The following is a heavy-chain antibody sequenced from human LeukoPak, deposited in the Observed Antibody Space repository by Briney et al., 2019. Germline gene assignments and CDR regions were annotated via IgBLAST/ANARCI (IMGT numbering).Heavy chain of an antibody. CDR1: GFTFSSYA. Sequence: GGSLRLSCAASGFTFSSYAMSWVRQAPGKGLEWVSAISGSGGSTYYADSVKGRFTISRDNSKNTLYLQMNSLRAEDTAVYYCAKVDRGYSYGYPRGAFDIWDQGTMVTVSS. CDR2: ISGSGGST. CDR3: AKVDRGYSYGYPRGAFDI. V-gene: IGHV3-23*01. D-gene: IGHD5-18*01. J-gene: IGHJ3*02.